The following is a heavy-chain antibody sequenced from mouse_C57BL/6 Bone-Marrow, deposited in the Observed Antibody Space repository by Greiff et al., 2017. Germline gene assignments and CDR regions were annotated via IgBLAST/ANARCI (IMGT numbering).Heavy chain of an antibody. V-gene: IGHV1-9*01. J-gene: IGHJ3*01. CDR2: ILPGSGST. D-gene: IGHD2-4*01. Sequence: QVQLQESGAELMKPGASVKLSCKATGYTFTGYWIEWVKQRPGHGLEWIGEILPGSGSTNYNEKFKGKATLTADTSSNTAYMQLSSLTTEDSAIYYCARNYAETWFAYWGQGTLVTVSA. CDR1: GYTFTGYW. CDR3: ARNYAETWFAY.